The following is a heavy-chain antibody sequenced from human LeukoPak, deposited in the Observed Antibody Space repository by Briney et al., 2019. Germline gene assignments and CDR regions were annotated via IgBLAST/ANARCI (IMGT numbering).Heavy chain of an antibody. CDR1: GFTFDDYA. CDR3: AKDNYYDSSGTDAEYFQH. V-gene: IGHV3-9*01. CDR2: ISWNSGSI. Sequence: GGSLRLSCAASGFTFDDYAMHWVRQAPGKGLEWVSGISWNSGSIGYADSVKGRFTISRDNAKNSLYLQMNSLRAEDTALYYCAKDNYYDSSGTDAEYFQHWGQGTLVTVSS. J-gene: IGHJ1*01. D-gene: IGHD3-22*01.